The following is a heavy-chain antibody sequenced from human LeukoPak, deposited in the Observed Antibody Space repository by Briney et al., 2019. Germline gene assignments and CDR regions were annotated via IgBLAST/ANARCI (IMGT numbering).Heavy chain of an antibody. CDR3: AKAYSSSWFSNFDY. Sequence: GGSLRLSCAASGFTFSNFAMHWVRQAPGKGLEWVAVISYDGSIKYYADSVKGRFTISRDNSRNTLYLQMNSLRAEDTAVYYCAKAYSSSWFSNFDYWGQGTLVTVSS. V-gene: IGHV3-30*04. CDR2: ISYDGSIK. CDR1: GFTFSNFA. J-gene: IGHJ4*02. D-gene: IGHD6-13*01.